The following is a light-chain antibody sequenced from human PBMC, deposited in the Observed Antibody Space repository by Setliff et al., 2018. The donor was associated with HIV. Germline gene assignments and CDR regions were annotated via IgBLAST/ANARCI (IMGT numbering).Light chain of an antibody. CDR3: MQTQQTPYT. V-gene: IGKV2-28*01. CDR1: QSLLRSDGNKY. J-gene: IGKJ2*01. Sequence: DIVMTQSQLSLPVTPGEPASVSCRSTQSLLRSDGNKYLHWYLQKSGQSPQLLIYFGSNRASGVPDRFSGSGSGTDFTLKISRVETEDVGGYYCMQTQQTPYTVGQGTKVDIK. CDR2: FGS.